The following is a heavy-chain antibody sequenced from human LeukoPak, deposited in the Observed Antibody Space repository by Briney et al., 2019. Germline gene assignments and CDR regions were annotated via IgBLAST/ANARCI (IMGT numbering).Heavy chain of an antibody. V-gene: IGHV4-59*01. Sequence: SETLSLTCTVSGGSISSYYWSWIRQPPGKGLEWIGYIYYSGSTNYNPSLKSRVTISVDTSKNQFSLKLSSVTAADTAVYYCARDDGDTGLDYWGQGTLVTVSS. D-gene: IGHD2-21*02. CDR1: GGSISSYY. CDR2: IYYSGST. J-gene: IGHJ4*02. CDR3: ARDDGDTGLDY.